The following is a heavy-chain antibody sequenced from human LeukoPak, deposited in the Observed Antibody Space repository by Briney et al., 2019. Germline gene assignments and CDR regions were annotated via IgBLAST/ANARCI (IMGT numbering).Heavy chain of an antibody. CDR1: GGSISSSSYY. J-gene: IGHJ4*02. CDR2: IYYSGST. Sequence: SETLSLTCTVSGGSISSSSYYWGWIRQPPGKGLEWIGSIYYSGSTYYNPSLKSRVTISVDTSKNQFSLKLSSVTAADTAVYYCARLGQWLAPRYFDYWGQGTLVTVSS. D-gene: IGHD6-19*01. V-gene: IGHV4-39*07. CDR3: ARLGQWLAPRYFDY.